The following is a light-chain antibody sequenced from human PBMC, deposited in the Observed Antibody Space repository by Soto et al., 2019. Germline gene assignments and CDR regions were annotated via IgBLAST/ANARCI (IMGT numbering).Light chain of an antibody. Sequence: DIQMTQSPSSLSAYVGDRVTITCQASQDINSYLIWYQQKPGKVPKVFIYDASNLETGVPSRFSGSGSGTDFAFTISSLQPEDIATYYCQQYDSLPLTFGGGTKVHI. CDR2: DAS. J-gene: IGKJ4*01. CDR1: QDINSY. V-gene: IGKV1-33*01. CDR3: QQYDSLPLT.